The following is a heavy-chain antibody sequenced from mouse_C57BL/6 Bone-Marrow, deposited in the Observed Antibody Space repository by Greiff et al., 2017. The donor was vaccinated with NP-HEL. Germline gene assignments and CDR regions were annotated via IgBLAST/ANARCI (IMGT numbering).Heavy chain of an antibody. V-gene: IGHV1-82*01. CDR2: IYPGDGDT. Sequence: QVQLQQSGPELVKPGASVKISCKASGYAFSSSWMNWVKQRPGKGLEWIGRIYPGDGDTNYNGKFKGKATLTADKSSSTAYMQLSSLTSEDSAVYFCAREFTTVVAPMDYWGQGTSVTVSS. CDR3: AREFTTVVAPMDY. CDR1: GYAFSSSW. J-gene: IGHJ4*01. D-gene: IGHD1-1*01.